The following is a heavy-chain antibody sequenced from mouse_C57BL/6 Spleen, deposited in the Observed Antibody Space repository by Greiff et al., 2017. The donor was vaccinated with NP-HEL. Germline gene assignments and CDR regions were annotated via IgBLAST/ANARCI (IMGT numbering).Heavy chain of an antibody. Sequence: DVKLVESGGGLVQPKGSLKLSCAASGFTFNTYAMHWVRQAPGKGLEWVARIRSKSSNYATYYADSVKDRFTISRDDSQSMLYLQMNNLKTEDTAMYYCVRAGDYDRGYYAMDYWGQGTSVTVSS. CDR1: GFTFNTYA. D-gene: IGHD2-4*01. V-gene: IGHV10-3*01. J-gene: IGHJ4*01. CDR2: IRSKSSNYAT. CDR3: VRAGDYDRGYYAMDY.